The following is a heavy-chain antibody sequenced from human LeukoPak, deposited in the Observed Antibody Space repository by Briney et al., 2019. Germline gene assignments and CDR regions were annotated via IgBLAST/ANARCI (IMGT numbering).Heavy chain of an antibody. Sequence: PGGSLRLSCAASGFTFTTYWMSWVRQLPGKGLEWVANINQDGTEKYYVDSVKGRFTISRDNAKNTLYLQMNSLRAEDTAVYYCARAKMVRGVIDPDAFEIWGQGTMVTVSS. D-gene: IGHD3-10*01. CDR1: GFTFTTYW. J-gene: IGHJ3*02. CDR2: INQDGTEK. V-gene: IGHV3-7*01. CDR3: ARAKMVRGVIDPDAFEI.